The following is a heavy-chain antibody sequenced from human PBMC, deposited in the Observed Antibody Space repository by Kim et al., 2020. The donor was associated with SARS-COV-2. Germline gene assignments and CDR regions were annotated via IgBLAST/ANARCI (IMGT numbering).Heavy chain of an antibody. J-gene: IGHJ4*02. V-gene: IGHV1-2*04. D-gene: IGHD3-22*01. Sequence: ASVKVSCKASGYTFTDYYRHWVRQDPGQGLEWMGWIKPNNGGTNYAQKFQGWVTMTRDTSNSTAYMELSRLRSDDTAVYYCASGMDSSGYDYWDQGTLVTVSS. CDR2: IKPNNGGT. CDR3: ASGMDSSGYDY. CDR1: GYTFTDYY.